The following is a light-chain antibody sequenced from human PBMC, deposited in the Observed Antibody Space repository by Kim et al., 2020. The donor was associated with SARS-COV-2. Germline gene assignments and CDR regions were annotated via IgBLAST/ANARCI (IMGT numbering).Light chain of an antibody. CDR3: QAWDSSSAV. Sequence: SYELTQPPSVSVSPGQTASITCSGDKLGDKYACWYQQKPGQSPVLVIYQDKKRPSGIPERFSGSNSGHTATLTISGTQAMDGADYYCQAWDSSSAVFGRGTQLNVL. CDR1: KLGDKY. CDR2: QDK. J-gene: IGLJ3*02. V-gene: IGLV3-1*01.